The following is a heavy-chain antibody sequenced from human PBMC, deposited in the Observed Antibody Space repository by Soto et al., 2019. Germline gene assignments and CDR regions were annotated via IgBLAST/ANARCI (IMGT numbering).Heavy chain of an antibody. CDR2: IWYDGSNK. V-gene: IGHV3-33*01. Sequence: GGSLRLSCAASGFTFSSYGMHWVRQAPGKGLEWVAVIWYDGSNKYYADSVKGRFTISRDNSKNTLYLQMNSLRAEDTAVYYCRLAAAGTIDYWGQGTLVTVSS. D-gene: IGHD6-13*01. J-gene: IGHJ4*02. CDR1: GFTFSSYG. CDR3: RLAAAGTIDY.